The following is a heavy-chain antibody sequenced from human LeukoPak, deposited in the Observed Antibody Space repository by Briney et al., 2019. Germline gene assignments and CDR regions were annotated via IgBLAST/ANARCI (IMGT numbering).Heavy chain of an antibody. Sequence: PSQTLSLTCSVSGGSISSGSYYWSWIRQPAGKGLEWIGRIYTSGGTSYSPSLKSRVTISLDTSKNQFSLKLTSVTAADTAVYSCARGRDGYYFDYWGQGTLVTVSS. D-gene: IGHD5-24*01. CDR1: GGSISSGSYY. V-gene: IGHV4-61*02. CDR3: ARGRDGYYFDY. CDR2: IYTSGGT. J-gene: IGHJ4*02.